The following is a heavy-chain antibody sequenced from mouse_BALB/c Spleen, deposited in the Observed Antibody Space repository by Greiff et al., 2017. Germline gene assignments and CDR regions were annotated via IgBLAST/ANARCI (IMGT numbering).Heavy chain of an antibody. CDR1: GDSITSGY. D-gene: IGHD2-4*01. V-gene: IGHV3-8*02. J-gene: IGHJ3*01. CDR2: ISYSGST. CDR3: ARSSTMITPWFAY. Sequence: EVQVVESGPSLVKPSQTLSLTCSVTGDSITSGYWNWIRKFPGNKLEYMGYISYSGSTYYNPSLKSRISITRDTSKNQYYLQLNSVTTEDTATYYCARSSTMITPWFAYWGQGTLVTVSA.